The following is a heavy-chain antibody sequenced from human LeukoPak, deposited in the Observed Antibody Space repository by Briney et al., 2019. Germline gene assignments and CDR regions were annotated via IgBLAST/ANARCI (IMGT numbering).Heavy chain of an antibody. CDR2: INPSGDST. CDR1: GNTFTNYY. V-gene: IGHV1-46*04. Sequence: ASVKVSCKASGNTFTNYYMHWVRQAPGQGLEWMGIINPSGDSTTYAQRLQGRITMTRDTSTSTVYMELSSLRSEDTAVYYCARDPQRGGYADLFDYWGQGTLVTVSS. J-gene: IGHJ4*02. D-gene: IGHD5-12*01. CDR3: ARDPQRGGYADLFDY.